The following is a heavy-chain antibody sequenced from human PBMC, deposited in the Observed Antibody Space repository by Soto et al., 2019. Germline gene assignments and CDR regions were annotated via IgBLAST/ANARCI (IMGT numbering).Heavy chain of an antibody. Sequence: GGSLRLSCAASGFTFSSYAMSWVRQAPGKGLEWVPAISGSGGSTYYADSVKGRFTISRDNSKDTLYLQMNSLRAEDTAVYYCAKEGQYCSSTSCYVWFDPWGQGTLVTVSS. V-gene: IGHV3-23*01. CDR3: AKEGQYCSSTSCYVWFDP. J-gene: IGHJ5*02. CDR2: ISGSGGST. D-gene: IGHD2-2*01. CDR1: GFTFSSYA.